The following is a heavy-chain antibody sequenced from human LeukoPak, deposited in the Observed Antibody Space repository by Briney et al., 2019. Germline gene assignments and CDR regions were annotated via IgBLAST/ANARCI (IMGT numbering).Heavy chain of an antibody. J-gene: IGHJ3*02. CDR3: ATFRIVGAVDAFDI. CDR1: GGSISSSSYY. D-gene: IGHD1-26*01. Sequence: PSETLSLTCTVSGGSISSSSYYWGWIRQPPGKGLEWIGSIYYSGSTYYNPSLKSRVTISVDTSKNQFSLKLSSVTAADTAVYYCATFRIVGAVDAFDIWGQGTMVTVSS. CDR2: IYYSGST. V-gene: IGHV4-39*07.